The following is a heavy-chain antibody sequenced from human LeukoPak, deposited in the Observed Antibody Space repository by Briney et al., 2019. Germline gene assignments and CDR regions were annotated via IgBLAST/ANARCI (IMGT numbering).Heavy chain of an antibody. D-gene: IGHD4-17*01. V-gene: IGHV3-23*01. CDR3: AKDLKPVTTSYYFDY. J-gene: IGHJ4*02. Sequence: GGSLRLSCAASGFTFSSYAMSWVRQAPGKGLEWVSAISGSGGSTYYADSVKGRFTISRDNSKNTLYLQMNSLRAEDTAVYYCAKDLKPVTTSYYFDYWGQGTLVTVSS. CDR2: ISGSGGST. CDR1: GFTFSSYA.